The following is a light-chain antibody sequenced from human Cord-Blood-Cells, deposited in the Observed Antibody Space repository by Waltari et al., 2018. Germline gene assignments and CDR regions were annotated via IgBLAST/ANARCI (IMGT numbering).Light chain of an antibody. V-gene: IGKV1-33*01. CDR1: QDISNY. CDR3: QQYDNLPLT. J-gene: IGKJ4*01. Sequence: DIQMTQSPSSLSASVGDRVTITCQASQDISNYLNCYQQKQGKAPKLLIYDASNLETGVPSRFSGSGSGTDFTFTISRLQPEDIATYYWQQYDNLPLTFGGGTKVEIK. CDR2: DAS.